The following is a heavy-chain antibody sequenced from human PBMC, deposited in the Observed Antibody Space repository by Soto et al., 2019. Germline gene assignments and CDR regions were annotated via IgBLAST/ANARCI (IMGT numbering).Heavy chain of an antibody. V-gene: IGHV3-74*01. CDR3: ARVRMVRGVGQDDY. CDR1: GFTFISDW. Sequence: EVQLVESGGGLVQPGGSLRLSCAAYGFTFISDWMHCVRQAPGKGLVWVSRITSDGSITSYADSVKGRFTISRDNAKNTLYLQMNSLRAEDTAVYYCARVRMVRGVGQDDYWGQGTLVTVSS. D-gene: IGHD3-10*01. J-gene: IGHJ4*02. CDR2: ITSDGSIT.